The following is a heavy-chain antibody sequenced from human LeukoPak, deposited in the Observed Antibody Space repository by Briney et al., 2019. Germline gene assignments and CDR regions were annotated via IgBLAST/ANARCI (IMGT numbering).Heavy chain of an antibody. CDR2: IRAYNGNT. D-gene: IGHD2-15*01. J-gene: IGHJ5*02. V-gene: IGHV1-18*01. CDR1: GYTFTRYG. Sequence: ASVKVSCKASGYTFTRYGISWVRQAPGQGREWMGWIRAYNGNTNYAQKLQGRVTMTTDTSTSTAYMELRSLRSDDTAVYYCAIGYCSGCSCSNNWFDPWGQGTRVTVSS. CDR3: AIGYCSGCSCSNNWFDP.